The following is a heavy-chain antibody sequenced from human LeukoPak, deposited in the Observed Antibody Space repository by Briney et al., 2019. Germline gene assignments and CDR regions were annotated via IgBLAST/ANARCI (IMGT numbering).Heavy chain of an antibody. CDR2: ISYDGSNK. V-gene: IGHV3-30*18. J-gene: IGHJ4*02. Sequence: PGGSLRLSCGASGFSFNSYAMHWVRQAPGKGLEWVAVISYDGSNKYSVDSVKGRFSISRDNSKNTLYLQINSLRAEDTAVYYCAKAGCSGGSCYVYFDYWGQGTLVTVSS. D-gene: IGHD2-15*01. CDR1: GFSFNSYA. CDR3: AKAGCSGGSCYVYFDY.